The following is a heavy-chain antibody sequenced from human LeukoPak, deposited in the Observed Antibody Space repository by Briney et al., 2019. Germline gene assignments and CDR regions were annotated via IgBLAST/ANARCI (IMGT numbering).Heavy chain of an antibody. CDR2: ISVSGGGT. Sequence: GRSLRLSCAVSGITVSTYGMSSVRQDPGKWLEWVAGISVSGGGTNYAESVKCRLTFSRDNHKNTLYLQMNSLRAEDTAVYFCAKRGVVIRVILVGFHKEAYYFDSWGQGALVTVSS. CDR1: GITVSTYG. V-gene: IGHV3-23*01. D-gene: IGHD3-22*01. CDR3: AKRGVVIRVILVGFHKEAYYFDS. J-gene: IGHJ4*02.